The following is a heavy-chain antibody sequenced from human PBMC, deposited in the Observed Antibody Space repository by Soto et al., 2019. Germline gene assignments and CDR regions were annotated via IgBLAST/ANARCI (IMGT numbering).Heavy chain of an antibody. CDR3: ARHQQAIFGVVYDY. J-gene: IGHJ4*02. CDR2: IYYSGST. V-gene: IGHV4-39*01. D-gene: IGHD3-3*01. CDR1: GGSISSSSYY. Sequence: SETLSLTCTVSGGSISSSSYYWCWIRQPPGKGLEWIGSIYYSGSTYYNPSLKSRVTISVDTSKNQFSLKLSSVTAADTAVYYCARHQQAIFGVVYDYWGQGTLVTGSS.